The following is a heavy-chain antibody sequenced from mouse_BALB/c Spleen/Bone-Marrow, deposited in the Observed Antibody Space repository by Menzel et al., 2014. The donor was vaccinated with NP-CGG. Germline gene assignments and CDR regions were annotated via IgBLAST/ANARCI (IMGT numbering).Heavy chain of an antibody. V-gene: IGHV1-31*01. CDR3: AEGGYGNVFDY. CDR1: GYSFTGYY. Sequence: EVQLQQSGPELVKPGASVKISCKASGYSFTGYYMHWVKQSHVKSLEWIGRINPYNGATSYNQNFKDKASLTVDKSSSTAYMELHSLTSEDSAVYYCAEGGYGNVFDYRGQGTTLTVSS. D-gene: IGHD2-1*01. J-gene: IGHJ2*01. CDR2: INPYNGAT.